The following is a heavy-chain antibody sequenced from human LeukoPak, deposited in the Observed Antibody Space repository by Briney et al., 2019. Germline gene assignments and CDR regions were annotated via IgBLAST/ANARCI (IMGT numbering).Heavy chain of an antibody. CDR2: IYYSGST. V-gene: IGHV4-59*08. CDR1: GGSISNFY. D-gene: IGHD6-13*01. Sequence: SSETLSLTCTVSGGSISNFYWSWIRQPPGKGLEWIGYIYYSGSTNHNPSLRGRVTISVDTSKNQFSLKLSSVTAADTAVYYCARHEPYSSSWADFDYWGQGTLVTVSS. J-gene: IGHJ4*02. CDR3: ARHEPYSSSWADFDY.